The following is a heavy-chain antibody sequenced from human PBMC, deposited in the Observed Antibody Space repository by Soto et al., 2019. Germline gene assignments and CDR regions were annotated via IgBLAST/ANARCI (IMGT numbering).Heavy chain of an antibody. V-gene: IGHV1-2*04. CDR2: INPNSGGT. CDR1: GYTFTGYY. J-gene: IGHJ6*03. Sequence: GASVKVSCKASGYTFTGYYMHWVRQAPGQGLEWMGWINPNSGGTNYAQKFQGWVTMTRDTSISTAYMELSRLRSDDTAVYYCARGPNSSGWYRSSYYYYSYMDVRGKGTTVTVSS. CDR3: ARGPNSSGWYRSSYYYYSYMDV. D-gene: IGHD6-19*01.